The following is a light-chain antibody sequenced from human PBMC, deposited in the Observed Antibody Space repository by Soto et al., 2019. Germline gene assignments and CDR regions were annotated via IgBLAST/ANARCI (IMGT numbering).Light chain of an antibody. V-gene: IGKV3-20*01. CDR1: QSVSDSY. J-gene: IGKJ2*01. CDR2: ATS. Sequence: ENVLTQSPGTLSLSPGERATLSCRASQSVSDSYLAWYQQKPGQTPRLLIYATSGRATGIPDGFSGSGSGTDFTLTISRVEPEDFAVYYCQQYVTSPPMYTFGQGTKLEIK. CDR3: QQYVTSPPMYT.